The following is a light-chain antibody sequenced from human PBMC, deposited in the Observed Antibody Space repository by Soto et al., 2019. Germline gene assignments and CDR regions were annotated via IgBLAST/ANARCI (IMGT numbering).Light chain of an antibody. V-gene: IGLV1-40*01. CDR1: SSNIGAGYD. CDR2: GNS. CDR3: QSYDSSLSGSV. Sequence: QSMLTQPPSVSGAPGQRVTISCTGSSSNIGAGYDVHWYQQLPGTAPKLLIYGNSNRPSGVPDRFSGSKSGTSASLAFTGLQAEDEADYYCQSYDSSLSGSVFGGGTKLTVL. J-gene: IGLJ3*02.